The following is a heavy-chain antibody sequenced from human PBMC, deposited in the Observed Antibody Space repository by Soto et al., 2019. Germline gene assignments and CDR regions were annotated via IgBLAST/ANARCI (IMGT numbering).Heavy chain of an antibody. J-gene: IGHJ6*02. CDR2: IASSGRET. V-gene: IGHV3-21*02. CDR3: LKGGRGNVWDA. Sequence: DVQLVESGGGLVKPGESLRLSCAASGFNFNRQAMTWVRQTAGKGLEWVSSIASSGRETYYPDSLEGRFTISRDNEKNSLYLQMDSLRAGDTAVYYCLKGGRGNVWDAWGQGTTVTVSS. D-gene: IGHD3-16*01. CDR1: GFNFNRQA.